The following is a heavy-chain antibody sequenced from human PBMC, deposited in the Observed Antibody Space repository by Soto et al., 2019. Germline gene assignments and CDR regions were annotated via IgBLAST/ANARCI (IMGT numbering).Heavy chain of an antibody. V-gene: IGHV4-59*08. CDR2: IYYSGST. CDR3: ARWKADYGDYVWFDP. D-gene: IGHD4-17*01. J-gene: IGHJ5*02. CDR1: GGSISSYY. Sequence: PSETLSLTCTVSGGSISSYYWSWIRQPPGKGLEWIGYIYYSGSTNYNPSLKSRVTISVDTSKNQFSLKLSSVTAADTAVYYCARWKADYGDYVWFDPWGQGTLVTVSS.